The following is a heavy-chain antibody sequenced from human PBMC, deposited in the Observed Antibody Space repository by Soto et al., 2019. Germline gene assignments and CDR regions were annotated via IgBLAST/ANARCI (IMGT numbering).Heavy chain of an antibody. J-gene: IGHJ6*01. Sequence: ACVXVSFKSSLYSFTSYDINVRRQATGQGLEGMGWMNPNSGNTGYAQKFQGRVTMTRNTSISTAYMELSSLRSEDTAVYYCARGRKSIESKRINMIVVGYGMEVWGQGTTVTVSS. D-gene: IGHD3-22*01. CDR1: LYSFTSYD. V-gene: IGHV1-8*01. CDR3: ARGRKSIESKRINMIVVGYGMEV. CDR2: MNPNSGNT.